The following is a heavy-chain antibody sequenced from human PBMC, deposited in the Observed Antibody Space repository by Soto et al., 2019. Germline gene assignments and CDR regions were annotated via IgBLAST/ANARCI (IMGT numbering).Heavy chain of an antibody. D-gene: IGHD2-2*01. CDR3: ASNPLHCISTSCYVGLWFYP. Sequence: PGESLTISCKGSGYSFTSYWIGWVHQMPGKGLEWMGRIDPSDSYTNYSPSFQGHVTISADKSISTAYLQWSSLKASDTAMYYCASNPLHCISTSCYVGLWFYPWCQGTLLTVSS. CDR2: IDPSDSYT. J-gene: IGHJ5*02. V-gene: IGHV5-10-1*01. CDR1: GYSFTSYW.